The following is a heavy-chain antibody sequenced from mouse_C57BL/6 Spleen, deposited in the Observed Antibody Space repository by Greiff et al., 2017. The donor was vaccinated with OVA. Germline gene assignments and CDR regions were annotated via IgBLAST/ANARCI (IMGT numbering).Heavy chain of an antibody. CDR2: IYPGDGDT. V-gene: IGHV1-80*01. D-gene: IGHD2-3*01. CDR1: GYAFSSYW. Sequence: VQLQQSGAELVKPGASVKISCKASGYAFSSYWMNWVKQRPGKGLEWIGQIYPGDGDTNYNGKFKGKATLTADKSSSTAYMQLSSLTSEDCAVYFCARSTIYDGYYFAYWGQGTLVTGPA. J-gene: IGHJ3*01. CDR3: ARSTIYDGYYFAY.